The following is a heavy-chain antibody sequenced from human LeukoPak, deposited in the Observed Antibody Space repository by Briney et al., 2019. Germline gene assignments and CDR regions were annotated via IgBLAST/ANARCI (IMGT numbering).Heavy chain of an antibody. CDR1: GYTLISYG. J-gene: IGHJ1*01. Sequence: ASVKVSCKASGYTLISYGISWVRQAPGQGLEWMGWISAYNGNTNYAQKLQGRVTMTTDTSTSTAYMELRSLRSDDTAVYYCATPGDYYDSSGYYYFQHWGQGTLVTVSS. V-gene: IGHV1-18*01. CDR3: ATPGDYYDSSGYYYFQH. CDR2: ISAYNGNT. D-gene: IGHD3-22*01.